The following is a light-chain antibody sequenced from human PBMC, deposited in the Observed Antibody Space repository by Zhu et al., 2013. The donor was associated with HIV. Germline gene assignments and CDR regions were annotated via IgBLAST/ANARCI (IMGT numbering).Light chain of an antibody. CDR1: SSDVGGYNY. V-gene: IGLV2-14*01. Sequence: QSALTQPASVSGSPGQSITISCTGTSSDVGGYNYVSWYQQHPGKAPKLMIYEVSNRPSGVSNRFSGSKSGNTASLTISGLQAEDEADYYCSSYTSSEHSWLFGG. J-gene: IGLJ2*01. CDR3: SSYTSSEHSWL. CDR2: EVS.